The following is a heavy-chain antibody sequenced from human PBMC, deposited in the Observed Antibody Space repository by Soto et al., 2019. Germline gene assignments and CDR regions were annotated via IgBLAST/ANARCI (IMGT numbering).Heavy chain of an antibody. CDR1: GFTLSNYG. CDR3: ARGLHSLFDY. D-gene: IGHD2-21*01. J-gene: IGHJ4*02. V-gene: IGHV3-33*01. CDR2: IWYDGTNK. Sequence: GSSLRLSCAASGFTLSNYGMHWVRQAPGKGLEWVAVIWYDGTNKYYADSVKGRFTISRDNSNNTLYVQMTSLRAEDTAVDYWARGLHSLFDYWGQGTLVTVSS.